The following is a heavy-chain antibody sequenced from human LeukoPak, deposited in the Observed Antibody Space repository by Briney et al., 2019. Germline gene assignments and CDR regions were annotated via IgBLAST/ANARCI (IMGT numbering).Heavy chain of an antibody. CDR3: ARGYYDSSGHPVFDY. CDR2: IKSDGSST. V-gene: IGHV3-74*01. D-gene: IGHD3-22*01. Sequence: GGSLRLSCAASGFTFSSYWMHWVRQAPGKGLVWVSRIKSDGSSTNYADSVKGRFTISRDNAKNSLYLQMNSLRAEDTAVYYCARGYYDSSGHPVFDYWGQGTLVTVSS. CDR1: GFTFSSYW. J-gene: IGHJ4*02.